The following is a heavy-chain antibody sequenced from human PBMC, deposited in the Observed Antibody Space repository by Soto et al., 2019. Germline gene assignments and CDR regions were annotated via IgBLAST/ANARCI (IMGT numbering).Heavy chain of an antibody. D-gene: IGHD3-10*01. CDR3: ARDSTDYGGFDLDY. CDR2: ISTSNGDT. CDR1: GYNFFSYG. J-gene: IGHJ4*02. V-gene: IGHV1-18*01. Sequence: ASVKVSCKASGYNFFSYGLTWVRQAPGQGLEWMGWISTSNGDTKYALKIQGRVTITTDTFTKTTYLKLWGLTSSYTAIYYCARDSTDYGGFDLDYWGQGTLVTVSS.